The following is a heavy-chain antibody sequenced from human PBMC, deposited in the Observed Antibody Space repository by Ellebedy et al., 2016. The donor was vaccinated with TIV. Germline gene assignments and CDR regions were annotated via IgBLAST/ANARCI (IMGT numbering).Heavy chain of an antibody. Sequence: AASVKVSCKASGYTFTSYYMHWVRQAPGQGLEWMGVIDPSGGSTDYAQKFQGRVTMTRDTSTSTVYMELRSLRSDDTALYYCARDRIVGSSSPYYNGMDVWGQGTTVTVSS. J-gene: IGHJ6*02. V-gene: IGHV1-46*01. D-gene: IGHD1-26*01. CDR2: IDPSGGST. CDR1: GYTFTSYY. CDR3: ARDRIVGSSSPYYNGMDV.